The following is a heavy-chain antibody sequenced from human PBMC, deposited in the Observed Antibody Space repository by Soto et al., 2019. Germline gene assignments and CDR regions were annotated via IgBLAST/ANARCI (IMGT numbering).Heavy chain of an antibody. D-gene: IGHD3-22*01. Sequence: TLSLTCAVSGGSISSGGYSWSWIRQPPGKGLEWIGYIYHSGSTYYNPSLKSRVTISVDRSKNQFSLKLSPVTAADTAVYYCARAYYYDSSGYYFFDYWGQGTLVTVSS. J-gene: IGHJ4*02. V-gene: IGHV4-30-2*01. CDR2: IYHSGST. CDR3: ARAYYYDSSGYYFFDY. CDR1: GGSISSGGYS.